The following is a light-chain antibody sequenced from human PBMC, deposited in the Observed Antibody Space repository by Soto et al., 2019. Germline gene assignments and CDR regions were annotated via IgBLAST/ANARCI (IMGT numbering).Light chain of an antibody. CDR1: SSNIGAGYD. V-gene: IGLV1-40*01. Sequence: QSVLTQPPSVSGAPGQRVTISCTGSSSNIGAGYDVHWYQQLPGTAPKLLIYGNSNRPSGVPDRFSGSESGTSASLAITGLQAEDEADYYCQSYDSSLSGYVFGGGTKVTVL. J-gene: IGLJ2*01. CDR2: GNS. CDR3: QSYDSSLSGYV.